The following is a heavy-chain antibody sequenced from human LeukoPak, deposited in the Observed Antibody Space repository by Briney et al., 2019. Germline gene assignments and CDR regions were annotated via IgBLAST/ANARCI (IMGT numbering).Heavy chain of an antibody. CDR1: GGSISSSSYY. Sequence: SETLSLTCTVSGGSISSSSYYWGWIRQPPGKGLEWIGNIYYSGYAYYNPSLKSRVTISVDTSRNQFSLKLSSVTAADTAVYYCARVPDIVAKPRWFDPWGQGTLVTVSS. V-gene: IGHV4-39*07. CDR3: ARVPDIVAKPRWFDP. D-gene: IGHD5-12*01. J-gene: IGHJ5*02. CDR2: IYYSGYA.